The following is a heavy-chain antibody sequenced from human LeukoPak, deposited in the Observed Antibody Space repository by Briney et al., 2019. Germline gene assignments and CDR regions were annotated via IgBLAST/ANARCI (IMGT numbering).Heavy chain of an antibody. CDR1: GGSISSSSYY. Sequence: SETLSLTCTVSGGSISSSSYYWGWIRQPPGKGLEWIGSIYYSGGTYYNPSLKSRVTISVDTSKNQFSLKLSSVTAADTAVYYCARATYDSSGYYLDWGQGTLVTVSS. J-gene: IGHJ4*02. CDR3: ARATYDSSGYYLD. V-gene: IGHV4-39*07. D-gene: IGHD3-22*01. CDR2: IYYSGGT.